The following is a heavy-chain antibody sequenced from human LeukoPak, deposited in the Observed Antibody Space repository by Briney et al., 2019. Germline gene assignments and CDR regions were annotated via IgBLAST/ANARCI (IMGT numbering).Heavy chain of an antibody. J-gene: IGHJ4*02. Sequence: PGRSLRLSCAASGFTFSSYGMHWVRQAPGKGLEWVAVISYDGSNKYYADSVRGRFTISRDNSESTLYLQLDSLRAEDTAVYSCTRLLPSSHHFFDSWGQGTLVTVSS. CDR3: TRLLPSSHHFFDS. V-gene: IGHV3-30*03. D-gene: IGHD2/OR15-2a*01. CDR2: ISYDGSNK. CDR1: GFTFSSYG.